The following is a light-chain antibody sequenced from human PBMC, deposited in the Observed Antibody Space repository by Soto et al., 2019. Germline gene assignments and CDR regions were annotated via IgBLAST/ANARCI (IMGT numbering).Light chain of an antibody. CDR3: QQRSNWPWT. CDR2: DAS. J-gene: IGKJ1*01. CDR1: QSVSSY. Sequence: EIVLTQSPATLSLSPGERATLSCRASQSVSSYLAWYQQKPGQAPRLLIYDASNRATAIPARFSGSGSGTDFTLTISSLEPEDFAVYYCQQRSNWPWTFGQGIKVEIK. V-gene: IGKV3-11*01.